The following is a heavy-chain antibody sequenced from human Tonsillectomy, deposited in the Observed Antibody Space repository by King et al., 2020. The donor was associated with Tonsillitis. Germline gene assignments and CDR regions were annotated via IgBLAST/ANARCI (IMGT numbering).Heavy chain of an antibody. Sequence: QLQESGPGLVKPSETLSLTCTVSGGSFSSSNYYWAWIRQPPGKGLEWIGSIYHGGKTYYNPSLKSRVTISVDTTKKQCSLKLSSVTAADTAVHYWARLHYYGSRGYSFYFDYWGQGTLVTVSS. V-gene: IGHV4-39*01. CDR2: IYHGGKT. CDR1: GGSFSSSNYY. CDR3: ARLHYYGSRGYSFYFDY. D-gene: IGHD3-22*01. J-gene: IGHJ4*02.